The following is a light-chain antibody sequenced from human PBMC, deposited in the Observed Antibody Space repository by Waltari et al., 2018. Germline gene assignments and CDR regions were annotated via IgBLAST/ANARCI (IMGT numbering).Light chain of an antibody. J-gene: IGKJ4*01. CDR2: DTS. CDR3: QQRRRWPLT. CDR1: KPVDTY. Sequence: EIMLTQSPATVSLSAGERATLSCRASKPVDTYLAWYQQRPGQAPRLLIYDTSNRATGIPDRFSGSGSETDFTLTISSLEPEDFAVYYCQQRRRWPLTFGGGSKVEI. V-gene: IGKV3-11*01.